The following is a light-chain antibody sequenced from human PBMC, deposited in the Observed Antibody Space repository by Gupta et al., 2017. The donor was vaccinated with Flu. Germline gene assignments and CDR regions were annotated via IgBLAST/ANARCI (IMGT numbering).Light chain of an antibody. CDR3: QQYGNPAYT. CDR2: DAS. Sequence: GDSLTITGQASQDISNDLNWYQQGPGNAPKILVYDASNLETAARSRGRGSGSESDFTFTIRSLQPEDIETYYYQQYGNPAYTFGQGTKLEIK. V-gene: IGKV1-33*01. CDR1: QDISND. J-gene: IGKJ2*01.